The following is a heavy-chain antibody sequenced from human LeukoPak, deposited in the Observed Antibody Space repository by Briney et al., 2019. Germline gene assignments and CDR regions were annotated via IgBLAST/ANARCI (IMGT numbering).Heavy chain of an antibody. CDR1: GGSISSYY. CDR2: IYTSGST. Sequence: SETLSLTCTVSGGSISSYYWSWIRQPAGKGLEWIGRIYTSGSTNYNPSLKSRVTMSVDTSKNQFSLKLSSVTAADTAVYYCATTYYDFWSGYSPYYLDYWGQGTQVTVSS. J-gene: IGHJ4*02. CDR3: ATTYYDFWSGYSPYYLDY. D-gene: IGHD3-3*01. V-gene: IGHV4-4*07.